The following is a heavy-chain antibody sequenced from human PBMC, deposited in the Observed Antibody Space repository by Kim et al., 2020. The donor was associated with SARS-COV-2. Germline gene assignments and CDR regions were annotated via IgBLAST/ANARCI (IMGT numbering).Heavy chain of an antibody. V-gene: IGHV1-69*01. J-gene: IGHJ4*02. D-gene: IGHD6-19*01. Sequence: QKFQGRVTITADESTSTAYMGLSSLRSEDTAVYYCARGSSSGWYGVFDYWGQGTLVTVSS. CDR3: ARGSSSGWYGVFDY.